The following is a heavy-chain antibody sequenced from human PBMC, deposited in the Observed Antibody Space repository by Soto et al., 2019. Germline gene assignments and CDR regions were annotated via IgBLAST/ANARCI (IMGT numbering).Heavy chain of an antibody. CDR1: GFTFGDYA. CDR2: IRSKAYGGTT. CDR3: TRDSYYDFWSGYPLD. D-gene: IGHD3-3*01. Sequence: GGSLRLSCTASGFTFGDYAMSWFRQAPGKGLEWGGFIRSKAYGGTTEYVASVKGRFTISRDDSKSIAYLQMNSLKTEDTAVYYCTRDSYYDFWSGYPLDWGQGTLGTVSS. J-gene: IGHJ4*02. V-gene: IGHV3-49*03.